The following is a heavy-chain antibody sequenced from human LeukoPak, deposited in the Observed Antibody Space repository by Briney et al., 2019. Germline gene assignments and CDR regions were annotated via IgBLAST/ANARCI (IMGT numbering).Heavy chain of an antibody. Sequence: GGSLRLSCAASGFTFSSYGMHWVRQAPGKGLEGVAVISYDGSNKYYADSVKGRFTTSRDNSKNTLYLQMNSLRAEDTAVYYCAKGYCSGGSCYHDHFDYWGQGTLVTVSS. CDR3: AKGYCSGGSCYHDHFDY. D-gene: IGHD2-15*01. V-gene: IGHV3-30*18. CDR1: GFTFSSYG. CDR2: ISYDGSNK. J-gene: IGHJ4*02.